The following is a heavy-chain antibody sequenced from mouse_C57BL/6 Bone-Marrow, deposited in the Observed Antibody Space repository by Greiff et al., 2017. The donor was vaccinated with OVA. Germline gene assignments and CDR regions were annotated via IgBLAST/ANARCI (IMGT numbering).Heavy chain of an antibody. CDR1: GFTFSDYY. Sequence: EVKLQESEGGLVQPGSSMKLSCTASGFTFSDYYMAWVRQVPEKGLEWVANINYDGSSTYYLDSLKSRFILTRDNAKNILYLQMSSLKSEDTATYYCARVGYYGSPFDYWGQGTTLTVSS. CDR2: INYDGSST. J-gene: IGHJ2*01. CDR3: ARVGYYGSPFDY. V-gene: IGHV5-16*01. D-gene: IGHD1-1*01.